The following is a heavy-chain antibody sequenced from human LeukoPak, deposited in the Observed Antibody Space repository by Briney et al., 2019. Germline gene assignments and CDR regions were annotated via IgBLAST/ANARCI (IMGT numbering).Heavy chain of an antibody. CDR1: GFTFSNYA. Sequence: GGSLRLSCAASGFTFSNYAMSWVRQAPGKGLEWVSAISGSGDITYYADSVKGRFTISRDDSRNTLYLQMNSLRAEDTAIYYCAKVTGGNMITFGGLDVWGQGTTVNVSS. V-gene: IGHV3-23*01. CDR2: ISGSGDIT. J-gene: IGHJ6*02. D-gene: IGHD3-16*01. CDR3: AKVTGGNMITFGGLDV.